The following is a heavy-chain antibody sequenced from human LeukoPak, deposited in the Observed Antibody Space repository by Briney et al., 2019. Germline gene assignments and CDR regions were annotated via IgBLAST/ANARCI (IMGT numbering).Heavy chain of an antibody. J-gene: IGHJ6*02. CDR3: AKTGAAPRDYYYGMDV. CDR1: GFPFSTYG. V-gene: IGHV3-23*01. Sequence: GGSLRLSCAASGFPFSTYGMSWVRQAPGKGLEWVSTMSGSGDSTYYADSVKGRFTISGDNSRNTLYLQMNSLRAEDTAVYYCAKTGAAPRDYYYGMDVWGQGTTVTVSS. D-gene: IGHD6-13*01. CDR2: MSGSGDST.